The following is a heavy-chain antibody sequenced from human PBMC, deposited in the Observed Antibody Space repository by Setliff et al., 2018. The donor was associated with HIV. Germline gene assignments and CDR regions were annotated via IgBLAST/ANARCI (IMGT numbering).Heavy chain of an antibody. J-gene: IGHJ3*02. CDR2: INAGNGNT. V-gene: IGHV1-3*01. CDR1: GYTFSNYA. D-gene: IGHD6-19*01. Sequence: ASVKVSCKASGYTFSNYAIHWLRQAPGQRLEWMGWINAGNGNTKNSQKFQGRLTITRDTSASTTYMELSSLRSEDTAGYYCAREGQWLDMGDAFDIWGQGTMVTVSS. CDR3: AREGQWLDMGDAFDI.